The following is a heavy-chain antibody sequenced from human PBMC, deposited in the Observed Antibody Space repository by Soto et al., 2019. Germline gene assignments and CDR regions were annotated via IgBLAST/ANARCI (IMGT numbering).Heavy chain of an antibody. CDR1: GFTFSDYA. CDR2: VNRDGSTT. J-gene: IGHJ6*02. V-gene: IGHV3-74*01. CDR3: AGDAYYDMGV. Sequence: PGGYLRISCAASGFTFSDYAMHWVRQAPGKGLEWVAGVNRDGSTTNYADSVKGRFTISRDNAKNTLYLQMNSLRAEDTAVYYCAGDAYYDMGVWGQGTTVTVSS.